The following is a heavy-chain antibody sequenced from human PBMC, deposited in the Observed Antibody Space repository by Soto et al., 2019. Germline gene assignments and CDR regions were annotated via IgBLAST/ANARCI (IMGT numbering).Heavy chain of an antibody. Sequence: SETLSLTCVVSGYSINRGYYWGWIRQPPGKGLEWIGTIYHSGATYYNPSLQSRVTISVDTSKNQFSLKPTSVTAADTAVYYCARLLGTSAWTGGNWFDPWGQGILVTVSS. V-gene: IGHV4-38-2*01. CDR3: ARLLGTSAWTGGNWFDP. J-gene: IGHJ5*02. CDR2: IYHSGAT. D-gene: IGHD6-19*01. CDR1: GYSINRGYY.